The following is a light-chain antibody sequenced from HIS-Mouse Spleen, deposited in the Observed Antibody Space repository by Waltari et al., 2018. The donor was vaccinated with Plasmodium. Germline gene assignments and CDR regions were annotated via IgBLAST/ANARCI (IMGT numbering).Light chain of an antibody. Sequence: AIRMTQSPSSFSASTGDRVTITCRASQGISSYLAWYQQKPGKAPKLLIYAASTLQSGVPSRFSGSGSGTDFTLTISCLQSEDFATYYCQQYYSYPLTFCGGTKGEIK. J-gene: IGKJ4*01. CDR3: QQYYSYPLT. CDR2: AAS. V-gene: IGKV1-8*01. CDR1: QGISSY.